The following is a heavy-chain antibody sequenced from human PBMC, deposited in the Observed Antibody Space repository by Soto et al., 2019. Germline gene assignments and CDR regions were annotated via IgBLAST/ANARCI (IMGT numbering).Heavy chain of an antibody. Sequence: QVQLVESGGGLVKPGGSLRLSCAASGFTFSDYYMSWIRQAPGKGLEWVSYISSSGSTIYYADSVKGRFTISRDNAKNSRYLQMNSLRAEDTAVYYCARDRLLRWFGALNYYYGMDVWGQGTTVTVSS. V-gene: IGHV3-11*01. CDR1: GFTFSDYY. J-gene: IGHJ6*02. CDR2: ISSSGSTI. CDR3: ARDRLLRWFGALNYYYGMDV. D-gene: IGHD3-10*01.